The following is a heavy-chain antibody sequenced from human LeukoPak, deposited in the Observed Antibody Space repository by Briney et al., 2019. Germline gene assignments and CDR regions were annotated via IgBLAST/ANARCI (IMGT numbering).Heavy chain of an antibody. CDR2: ISSSSSYI. CDR3: ARDLRGWYYFDY. D-gene: IGHD6-19*01. CDR1: GFTFSSYS. J-gene: IGHJ4*02. Sequence: GGSLRLSXAASGFTFSSYSMNWVRQAPGKGLEWVSSISSSSSYIYYADSVKGRFTISRDNAKNSLYLQMNSLRAEDTAVYYCARDLRGWYYFDYWGQGTLVTVSS. V-gene: IGHV3-21*01.